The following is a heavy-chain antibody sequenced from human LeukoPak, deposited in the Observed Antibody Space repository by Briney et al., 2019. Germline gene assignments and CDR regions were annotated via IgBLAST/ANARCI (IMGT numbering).Heavy chain of an antibody. V-gene: IGHV3-7*01. J-gene: IGHJ4*02. D-gene: IGHD1-26*01. CDR3: ARREVGANFDY. CDR2: IKQDGSEK. CDR1: GFTFRSYW. Sequence: GESLRLSCAVSGFTFRSYWMTWVRQAPGKGLEWVANIKQDGSEKYYLDSVKGRFTISRDNAKNSVYLQVNSLRAEDTAVYYCARREVGANFDYWGQGTLVTVSS.